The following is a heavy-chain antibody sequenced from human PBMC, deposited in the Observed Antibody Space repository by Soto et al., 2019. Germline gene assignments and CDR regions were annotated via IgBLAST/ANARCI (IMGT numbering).Heavy chain of an antibody. J-gene: IGHJ4*02. D-gene: IGHD1-26*01. Sequence: QVQLQQWGAGLLKPSETLSLTCAVYGKSLSGYYWSWIRQPPGKALEWIGEINHSGNTNYNPSLKSRVTISVDTSKHQLFLNLSSVTAADTAMYYCARHHVRSRTIAGAVEFWGQGTLVTVSS. V-gene: IGHV4-34*01. CDR1: GKSLSGYY. CDR3: ARHHVRSRTIAGAVEF. CDR2: INHSGNT.